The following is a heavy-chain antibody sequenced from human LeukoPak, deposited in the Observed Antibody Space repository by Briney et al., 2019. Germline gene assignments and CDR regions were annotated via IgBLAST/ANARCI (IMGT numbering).Heavy chain of an antibody. D-gene: IGHD1-1*01. Sequence: SETLSLTCAVYGGSFSGYYWSWIRQPPGKGLEWIGEINHSGSTNYNPSLKSRVTISVDTSKNQFSLKLSSVTAADTAVYYCARDGGFPMERYAFDIWGQGTMVTVSS. CDR2: INHSGST. CDR3: ARDGGFPMERYAFDI. CDR1: GGSFSGYY. V-gene: IGHV4-34*01. J-gene: IGHJ3*02.